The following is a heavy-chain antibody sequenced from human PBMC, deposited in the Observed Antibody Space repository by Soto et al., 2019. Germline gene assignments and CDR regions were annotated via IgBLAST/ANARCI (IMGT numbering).Heavy chain of an antibody. J-gene: IGHJ6*02. D-gene: IGHD2-21*02. CDR2: ISSSGSYT. CDR3: ARTYCGGDCYPTPPYYGRDV. Sequence: PGGSLRLSCAASGFTFSDYYMSWIRQAPGKGLEWVSYISSSGSYTNYAEPVKGRFTISRDNAKNSVYLQMNSRRAEDTAVYYCARTYCGGDCYPTPPYYGRDVWGQGTTVTVSS. V-gene: IGHV3-11*06. CDR1: GFTFSDYY.